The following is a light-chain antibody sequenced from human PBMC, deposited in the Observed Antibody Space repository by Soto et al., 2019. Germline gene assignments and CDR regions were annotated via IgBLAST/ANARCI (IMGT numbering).Light chain of an antibody. CDR1: QSLLHSNIYNF. V-gene: IGKV2-28*01. CDR2: LGS. Sequence: DIVMTQSPLSLPVTPGEPASISCRSSQSLLHSNIYNFLHWYLQKPGQSPQLLIYLGSNRASGVPDRFSGSGSGTDVTLKISRVEAEDVGVYYCMQALQTPITFGQGTRLEIK. J-gene: IGKJ5*01. CDR3: MQALQTPIT.